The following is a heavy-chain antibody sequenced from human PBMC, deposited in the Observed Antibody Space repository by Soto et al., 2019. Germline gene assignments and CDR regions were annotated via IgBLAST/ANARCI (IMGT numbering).Heavy chain of an antibody. CDR2: VYYTGTT. J-gene: IGHJ4*02. V-gene: IGHV4-59*12. CDR1: GSPISSYY. D-gene: IGHD2-8*02. Sequence: PSQTLSLTCTVSGSPISSYYWSWFRQPPGQGLEWVGYVYYTGTTTYSPSLKSRVTISVDTSKNQFSLKLTSVTAADTAVYYCARDKITGLFDYLGQGNLVTVS. CDR3: ARDKITGLFDY.